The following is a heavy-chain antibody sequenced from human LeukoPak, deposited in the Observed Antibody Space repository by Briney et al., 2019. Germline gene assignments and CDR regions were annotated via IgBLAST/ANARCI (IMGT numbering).Heavy chain of an antibody. CDR3: ASDSSGGSSKWFDP. CDR2: IIPIFGIA. D-gene: IGHD2-15*01. J-gene: IGHJ5*02. CDR1: GGTISSYA. V-gene: IGHV1-69*04. Sequence: SVKVSCKASGGTISSYAISWARQAPGQGLEWMGRIIPIFGIANYAQKFQGRVTITADKSTSTAYMELSSLRSEDTAVYYCASDSSGGSSKWFDPWGQGTLVTVSS.